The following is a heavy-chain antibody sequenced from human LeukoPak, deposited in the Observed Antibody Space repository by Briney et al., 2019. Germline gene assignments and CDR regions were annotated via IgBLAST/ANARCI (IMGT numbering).Heavy chain of an antibody. J-gene: IGHJ5*02. D-gene: IGHD3-22*01. V-gene: IGHV1-18*01. CDR3: ARSPMIVVVIGYNWFDP. CDR2: ISAYNGNT. CDR1: GYTFTSYG. Sequence: PVASVKVSCKASGYTFTSYGISWVRQAPGQGLEWMGWISAYNGNTNYAQKLQGRVTMTTDTSTSTAYMELRSLRSDDTAVYYCARSPMIVVVIGYNWFDPWGQGTLVTVSS.